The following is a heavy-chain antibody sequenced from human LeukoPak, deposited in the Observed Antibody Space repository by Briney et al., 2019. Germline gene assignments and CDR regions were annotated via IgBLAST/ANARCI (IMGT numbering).Heavy chain of an antibody. J-gene: IGHJ4*02. CDR3: ARLPYDILTGYYGPFDY. CDR2: ISAYNGNT. V-gene: IGHV1-18*01. CDR1: GYTFTSYG. D-gene: IGHD3-9*01. Sequence: ASVKVSCKASGYTFTSYGISWVRQAPGQGLEWMGWISAYNGNTNYAQKLRGRVAMTTDTSTSTAYMELRSLRSDDTAVYYCARLPYDILTGYYGPFDYWGQGTLVTVSS.